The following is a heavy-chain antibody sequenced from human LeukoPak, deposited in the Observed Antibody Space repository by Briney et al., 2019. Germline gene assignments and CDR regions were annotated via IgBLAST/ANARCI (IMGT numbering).Heavy chain of an antibody. CDR2: IYYSGST. D-gene: IGHD4-17*01. Sequence: SETLSLTCTVSGGSISSGDYYWSWIRQPPGKGLEWIGYIYYSGSTYYNPSLESRVTISVDTSKNQFPLKLSSVTAADTAVYYCASAYDYGDSSPFDYWGQGTLVTVSS. CDR3: ASAYDYGDSSPFDY. J-gene: IGHJ4*02. V-gene: IGHV4-30-4*01. CDR1: GGSISSGDYY.